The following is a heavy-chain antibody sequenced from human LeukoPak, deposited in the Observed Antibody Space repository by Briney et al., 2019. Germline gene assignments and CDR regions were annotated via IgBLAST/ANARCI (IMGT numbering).Heavy chain of an antibody. CDR1: GFTFSSYA. Sequence: GGSLRLSCAASGFTFSSYAMHWVRQAPGKGLEWVAVISYDGSNKYYADSVKGRFTISRDNSKNTLYLQMNSLRAEDTAVYYCARERGYYYGSGSYYKHDAFDIWGQGTMVTVSS. CDR2: ISYDGSNK. D-gene: IGHD3-10*01. J-gene: IGHJ3*02. CDR3: ARERGYYYGSGSYYKHDAFDI. V-gene: IGHV3-30-3*01.